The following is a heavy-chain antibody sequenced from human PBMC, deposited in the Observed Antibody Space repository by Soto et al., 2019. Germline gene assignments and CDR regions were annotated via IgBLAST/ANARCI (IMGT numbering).Heavy chain of an antibody. CDR1: GYTFTSYG. D-gene: IGHD2-21*01. CDR2: ISAYNGNT. J-gene: IGHJ3*02. CDR3: GRVFPTIPIGAFDI. V-gene: IGHV1-18*01. Sequence: ASVPVSCKASGYTFTSYGIIWVRQAPGQGLEWMGWISAYNGNTNYAQKLQGRVTMTTDTSTSTAYMELRSLRSDDTAVYYCGRVFPTIPIGAFDIWGQGTMVTVSS.